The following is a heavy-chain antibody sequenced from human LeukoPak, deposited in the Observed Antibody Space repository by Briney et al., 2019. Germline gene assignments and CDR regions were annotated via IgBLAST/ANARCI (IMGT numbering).Heavy chain of an antibody. J-gene: IGHJ4*02. CDR3: ARHNGVSYLDY. D-gene: IGHD2-8*01. CDR1: GVSVISPY. CDR2: IHHSGDT. Sequence: PSETLSLTCTVSGVSVISPYWSWVRQPPGKGLEYIGFIHHSGDTKYNPSLKSRVTMSVDTSKSQFSLRLSSVTAADSAVYYCARHNGVSYLDYWAQGTLVTVSS. V-gene: IGHV4-59*02.